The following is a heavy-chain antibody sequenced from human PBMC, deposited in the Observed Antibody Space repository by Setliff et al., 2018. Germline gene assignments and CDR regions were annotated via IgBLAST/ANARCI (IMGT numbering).Heavy chain of an antibody. CDR2: IYYSGST. CDR3: ARDGSSSHAFDI. J-gene: IGHJ3*02. Sequence: SETLSLTCTVSGGSISSGDYYWSWIRQPPGKGLEWIGYIYYSGSTYYNPSLKSRVTISVDTSKHQFSLKLSSVTAADTAVYYCARDGSSSHAFDIWGQGTMVTVSS. D-gene: IGHD6-13*01. CDR1: GGSISSGDYY. V-gene: IGHV4-30-4*08.